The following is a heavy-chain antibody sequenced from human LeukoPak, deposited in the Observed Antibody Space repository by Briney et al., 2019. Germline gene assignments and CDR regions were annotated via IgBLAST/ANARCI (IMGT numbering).Heavy chain of an antibody. D-gene: IGHD3-3*01. J-gene: IGHJ4*02. CDR3: ASSKTFGQSFGGY. CDR2: IYHSGTT. V-gene: IGHV4-38-2*01. Sequence: PSETLSLTCAVSGNSISGGYYWGWIRQPPGKGLEWIGSIYHSGTTYYNSSPKSRVTISADTSRNHFSLKLSSVTAADTAVYYCASSKTFGQSFGGYWGRGTLVTVSS. CDR1: GNSISGGYY.